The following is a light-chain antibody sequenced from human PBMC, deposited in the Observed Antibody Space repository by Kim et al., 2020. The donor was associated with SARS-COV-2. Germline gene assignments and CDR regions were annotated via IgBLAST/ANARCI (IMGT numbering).Light chain of an antibody. CDR1: QGVGNY. CDR3: QQRDDWPMT. CDR2: YAS. Sequence: EVVLTQSPATLSLSPGERATLSCRASQGVGNYLAWYQQKPGQAPRLLISYASSRATGIPARFSGSGSGTDFTLTISSLEPEDFAIYYCQQRDDWPMTFGQGTRLEIK. J-gene: IGKJ5*01. V-gene: IGKV3D-11*01.